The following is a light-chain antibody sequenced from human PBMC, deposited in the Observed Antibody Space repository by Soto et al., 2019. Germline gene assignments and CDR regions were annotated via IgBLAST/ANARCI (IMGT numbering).Light chain of an antibody. CDR2: EGN. J-gene: IGLJ2*01. Sequence: QSALTQPASVSGSPGQSITISCTGTSSDVGIYNLVSWYQQHPGKAPKLMIYEGNKRPSGVSNRFSGSKSGNTASLTISGLQAEDEADYYCSSYAGSGTSVLFGGGTKLTVL. CDR3: SSYAGSGTSVL. V-gene: IGLV2-23*01. CDR1: SSDVGIYNL.